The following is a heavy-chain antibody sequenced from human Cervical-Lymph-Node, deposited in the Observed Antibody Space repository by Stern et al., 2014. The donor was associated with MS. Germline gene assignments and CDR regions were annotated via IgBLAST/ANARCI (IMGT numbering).Heavy chain of an antibody. D-gene: IGHD3-16*01. CDR2: IHTSGST. CDR3: ARDRTYVLDRGDIVHDRYSDL. V-gene: IGHV4-59*01. J-gene: IGHJ2*01. Sequence: VQLEESGPGLVKPSETLSLTCTVSGASISSNYWSWIRQPPGKGLEWIGYIHTSGSTNSNPSLKSRVPLSVDTSKNQISLRLTSVTPADTAVYYCARDRTYVLDRGDIVHDRYSDLWGRGTPVTVSS. CDR1: GASISSNY.